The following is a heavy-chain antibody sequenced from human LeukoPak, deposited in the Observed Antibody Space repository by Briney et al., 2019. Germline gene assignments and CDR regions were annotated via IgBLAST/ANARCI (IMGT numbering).Heavy chain of an antibody. D-gene: IGHD3-22*01. CDR1: GYTLTELS. Sequence: ASVKVSCKVSGYTLTELSMHWVRQAPGKGLEWMGGFDPEDGETIYAQKFQGRVTMTEDTSTDTAYMELSSLRPEDTAVYYCATDINRDYYDSSGYSNAFDIWGQGTMVTVSS. CDR2: FDPEDGET. V-gene: IGHV1-24*01. J-gene: IGHJ3*02. CDR3: ATDINRDYYDSSGYSNAFDI.